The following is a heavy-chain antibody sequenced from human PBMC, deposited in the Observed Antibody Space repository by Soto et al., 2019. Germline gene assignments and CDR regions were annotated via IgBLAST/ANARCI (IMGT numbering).Heavy chain of an antibody. Sequence: GGSLRLSCAASGFTVSSNYMSWVRQAPGKGLEWVSVIYSGGSTYYADSVKGRFTISRDNSKNTLYLQMNSLRAEDTAVYYCARSSITIFGVVIIGPLDYWGQGTLVTVSS. J-gene: IGHJ4*02. CDR1: GFTVSSNY. CDR3: ARSSITIFGVVIIGPLDY. D-gene: IGHD3-3*01. V-gene: IGHV3-66*01. CDR2: IYSGGST.